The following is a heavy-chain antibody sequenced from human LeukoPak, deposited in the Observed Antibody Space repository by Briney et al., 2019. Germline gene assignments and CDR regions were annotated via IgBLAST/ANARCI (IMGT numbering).Heavy chain of an antibody. Sequence: GGSLRLSCAASGFTFSSYEVNWVRQAPGKGLEWVSYISSSGSTIYYADSVKGRFTISRDNAKNSLYLQMNSLRAEDTALYYCAKDKGFAGSGSYYNMWGQGTLVTVSS. V-gene: IGHV3-48*03. D-gene: IGHD3-10*01. CDR1: GFTFSSYE. CDR3: AKDKGFAGSGSYYNM. CDR2: ISSSGSTI. J-gene: IGHJ4*02.